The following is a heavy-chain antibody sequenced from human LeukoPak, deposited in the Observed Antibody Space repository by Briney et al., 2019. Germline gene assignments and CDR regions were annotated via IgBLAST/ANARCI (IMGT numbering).Heavy chain of an antibody. CDR3: ARDRCSGGSCYGNWFDP. J-gene: IGHJ5*02. Sequence: GGSLRLSCAASGFTFSSYWMHWVRQAPGKGLVWVSRFNSDGSSTSYADSVKGRFTISRDNAKNTLYLQMNSLRAEDTAVYYCARDRCSGGSCYGNWFDPWGQGTLVTVSS. CDR1: GFTFSSYW. D-gene: IGHD2-15*01. CDR2: FNSDGSST. V-gene: IGHV3-74*01.